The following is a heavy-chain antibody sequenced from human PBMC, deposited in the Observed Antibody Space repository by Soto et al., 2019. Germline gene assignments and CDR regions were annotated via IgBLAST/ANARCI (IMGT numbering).Heavy chain of an antibody. D-gene: IGHD3-10*01. Sequence: QVQLVQSGAEVKKPGASVKVSCKASGYTFTSYGISWVRQAPGQGLEGMGWISTYNGNTTYAQKLRGRVTMPTDTSTSTAYMELRSLRSDDTAVFYCAREMVRGVGSDYWGQGTLVTVSS. CDR2: ISTYNGNT. V-gene: IGHV1-18*01. CDR3: AREMVRGVGSDY. J-gene: IGHJ4*02. CDR1: GYTFTSYG.